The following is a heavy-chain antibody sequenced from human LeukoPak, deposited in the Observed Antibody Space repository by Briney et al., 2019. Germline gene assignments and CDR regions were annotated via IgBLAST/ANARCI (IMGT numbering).Heavy chain of an antibody. D-gene: IGHD6-6*01. Sequence: PSETLSLTCTVSGGSISSYYWSWIRQPPGKGLEWIGYISYSGSTNYNPSLKSRVTISGDTSKKQFSLKLTSVTVADTAVYYCARGLEQLVQPFDYWGQGTLVTVSS. CDR3: ARGLEQLVQPFDY. CDR1: GGSISSYY. V-gene: IGHV4-59*01. CDR2: ISYSGST. J-gene: IGHJ4*02.